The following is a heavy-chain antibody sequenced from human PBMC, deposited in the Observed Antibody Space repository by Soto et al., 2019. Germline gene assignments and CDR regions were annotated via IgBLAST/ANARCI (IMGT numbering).Heavy chain of an antibody. Sequence: PXGSLRLSCAVSGFNLSTYAMSWVRQAPGRGLEWVSSIVGTGDSSYYADSVKGRFTTSRDNSKNTLYVEMNNLGAEDPAVYYCAKSGYSSSWPFESWGQGTRVTVTS. CDR1: GFNLSTYA. J-gene: IGHJ4*02. D-gene: IGHD6-13*01. CDR3: AKSGYSSSWPFES. CDR2: IVGTGDSS. V-gene: IGHV3-23*01.